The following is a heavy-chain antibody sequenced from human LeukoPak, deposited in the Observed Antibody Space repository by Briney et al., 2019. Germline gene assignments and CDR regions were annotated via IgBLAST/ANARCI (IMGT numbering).Heavy chain of an antibody. CDR2: IYPGGSDP. CDR1: GYTFTTYW. CDR3: VRHGVGSSWFGFDY. Sequence: GESLKISCKGSGYTFTTYWIGWVRQMPGKGLEWMGIIYPGGSDPRYSPSFQGQVTISVDKSISTAYLQWSSLKASDTAMYFCVRHGVGSSWFGFDYWGQGTLVTVSS. J-gene: IGHJ4*02. D-gene: IGHD6-13*01. V-gene: IGHV5-51*01.